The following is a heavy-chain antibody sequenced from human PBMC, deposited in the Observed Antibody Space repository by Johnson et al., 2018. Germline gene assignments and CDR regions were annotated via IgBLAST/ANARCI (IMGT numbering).Heavy chain of an antibody. CDR1: GFIFSNAW. J-gene: IGHJ5*02. Sequence: EVQLVECGGGLVKPGGSLRLSCAGSGFIFSNAWLSWVRQAPGTGPEWVGRIKSKPAGGPIDYAAPVKGRFTNHRDDSKNTLYLQMNSLKTEDTAVYYCTTAFSPWGQGTLVTVSS. CDR2: IKSKPAGGPI. CDR3: TTAFSP. V-gene: IGHV3-15*07.